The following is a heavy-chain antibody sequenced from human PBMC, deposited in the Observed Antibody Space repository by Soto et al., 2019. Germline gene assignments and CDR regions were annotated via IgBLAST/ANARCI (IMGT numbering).Heavy chain of an antibody. D-gene: IGHD3-10*01. CDR3: ARGPSHGGFDY. CDR2: INPSDGTT. V-gene: IGHV1-46*01. Sequence: QVQPVQSGAEVKKPGASVKISYKAASGYTFTSYYLHWVRLAPGQGFEWMGLINPSDGTTRYAQKFQGRVTISRDTSTSTVYMEVNSLRSEDTAVYYCARGPSHGGFDYWGQGTLVTVSS. CDR1: GYTFTSYY. J-gene: IGHJ4*02.